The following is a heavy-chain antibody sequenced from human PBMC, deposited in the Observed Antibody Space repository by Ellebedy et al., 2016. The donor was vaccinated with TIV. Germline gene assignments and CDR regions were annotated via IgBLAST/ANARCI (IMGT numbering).Heavy chain of an antibody. CDR3: ARETPPTSIAAAATGWFDP. J-gene: IGHJ5*02. CDR2: ISYDGSNK. CDR1: RFTFSTYA. D-gene: IGHD6-13*01. V-gene: IGHV3-30-3*01. Sequence: GGSLRLXXAASRFTFSTYAIHWVRQAPGKGLEWVAVISYDGSNKYYADSLKGRFTISRDNSKNTLYLQMNSLRAEDTAVYYCARETPPTSIAAAATGWFDPWGQGTLVTVSS.